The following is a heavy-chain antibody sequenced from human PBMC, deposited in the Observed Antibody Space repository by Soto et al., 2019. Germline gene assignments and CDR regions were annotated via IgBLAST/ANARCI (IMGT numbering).Heavy chain of an antibody. D-gene: IGHD5-12*01. CDR1: GDSISSNNNY. V-gene: IGHV4-30-4*01. Sequence: LSLTCTVSGDSISSNNNYWSWIRQPPGEGLEWIGFISYSGTTSYSPSLKSRVAISLDTPKNQFSLSLSSVTAADTAVYYCARGRGYSYGLDPWGQGTLVTVSS. CDR3: ARGRGYSYGLDP. CDR2: ISYSGTT. J-gene: IGHJ5*02.